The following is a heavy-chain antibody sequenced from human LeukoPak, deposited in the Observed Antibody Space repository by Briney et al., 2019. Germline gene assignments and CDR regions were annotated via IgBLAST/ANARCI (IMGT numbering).Heavy chain of an antibody. D-gene: IGHD3-22*01. V-gene: IGHV3-21*01. Sequence: GGSLRLSCAASGFTLRNYAMSLVRQAPGKGLEWVSSISSSSSYIYYADSVKGRFTISRDNAKNSLYLQMNSLRPEDTAVYYCASFNSSGYYGPRFDPWGQGTLVTVSS. J-gene: IGHJ5*02. CDR1: GFTLRNYA. CDR2: ISSSSSYI. CDR3: ASFNSSGYYGPRFDP.